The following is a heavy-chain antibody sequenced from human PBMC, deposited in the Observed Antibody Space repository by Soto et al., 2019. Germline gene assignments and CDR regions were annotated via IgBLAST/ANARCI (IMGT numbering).Heavy chain of an antibody. J-gene: IGHJ5*02. CDR1: GFTFSSYG. V-gene: IGHV3-33*01. CDR3: ARDRLGSNYGSWFDP. CDR2: IWYDGSNK. Sequence: GGSLRLSCAASGFTFSSYGMHWVRQAPGKGLEWVAVIWYDGSNKYYADSVKGRFTISRDNSKNTLYLQMNSLRAEDTAVYYCARDRLGSNYGSWFDPWGQGTLVTVSS. D-gene: IGHD4-4*01.